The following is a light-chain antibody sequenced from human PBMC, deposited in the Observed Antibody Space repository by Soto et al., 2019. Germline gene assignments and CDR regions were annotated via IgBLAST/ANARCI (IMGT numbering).Light chain of an antibody. V-gene: IGLV1-40*01. CDR2: GNN. CDR1: SSNIGAGSD. Sequence: QSVLTQPPSVSGAPGQTVTISCTGSSSNIGAGSDVHWYQQLPGTAPKLIIYGNNNRPSGVRDRVAGSKSGTPDRFSGSKSGNSASLAITGLQAEDEADYYCQSYDSRLSGYVFGAGTKLTVL. J-gene: IGLJ1*01. CDR3: QSYDSRLSGYV.